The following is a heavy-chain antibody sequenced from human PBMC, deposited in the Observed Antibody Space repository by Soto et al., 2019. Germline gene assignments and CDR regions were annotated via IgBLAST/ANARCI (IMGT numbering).Heavy chain of an antibody. CDR1: GYTLTEIF. Sequence: ASVEVSCKVSGYTLTEIFIHWVRQAPGKGLEWMGGFDLENGETIYAQKFQGRVTMTEDTSTDTAYMELSRLTFEDTAVYYCARDSPIGSEYSGYDGIDYWG. J-gene: IGHJ4*01. D-gene: IGHD5-12*01. CDR2: FDLENGET. CDR3: ARDSPIGSEYSGYDGIDY. V-gene: IGHV1-24*01.